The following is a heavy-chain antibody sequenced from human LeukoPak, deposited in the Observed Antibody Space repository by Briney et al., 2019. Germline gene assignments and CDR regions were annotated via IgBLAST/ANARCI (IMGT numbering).Heavy chain of an antibody. Sequence: PGGSLRLSCRVSGITFSSYGMHWVRQAPGKGLEWVAVIWFDGSNKYYADSVKGRFTISRDNSKNTLYLQMNSLRAEDTALYYCASTLGYCSNGNCYPYYYGMDVWGQGTTVTVSS. J-gene: IGHJ6*02. D-gene: IGHD2-15*01. V-gene: IGHV3-33*01. CDR2: IWFDGSNK. CDR3: ASTLGYCSNGNCYPYYYGMDV. CDR1: GITFSSYG.